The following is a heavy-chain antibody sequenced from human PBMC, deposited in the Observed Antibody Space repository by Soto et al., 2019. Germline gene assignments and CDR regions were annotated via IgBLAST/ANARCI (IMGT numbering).Heavy chain of an antibody. Sequence: SETLSLTCSISGGTIGDYYWSWIRQPPGKGLEWLAYIYYTGKTDQNPSLERRVSISLGTSKNQFSLNLRSVTAADTAVYYCVRKNKRAGSFDSLGPGILVTVSS. CDR1: GGTIGDYY. D-gene: IGHD6-25*01. V-gene: IGHV4-59*01. CDR3: VRKNKRAGSFDS. CDR2: IYYTGKT. J-gene: IGHJ4*02.